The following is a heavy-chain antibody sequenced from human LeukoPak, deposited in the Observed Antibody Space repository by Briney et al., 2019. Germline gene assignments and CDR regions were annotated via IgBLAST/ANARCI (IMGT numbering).Heavy chain of an antibody. CDR3: AIVGRGYIYGYGDH. CDR1: GFSVSNNY. V-gene: IGHV3-66*01. CDR2: FYGGVNT. D-gene: IGHD5-18*01. J-gene: IGHJ4*02. Sequence: GGSLRLSCAASGFSVSNNYMRWVRQAPGKGLEWVSVFYGGVNTYYADSVKGRFTISRDNSKNTLYLQMNSLRAEDTAVYYCAIVGRGYIYGYGDHWGQGTLVTVSS.